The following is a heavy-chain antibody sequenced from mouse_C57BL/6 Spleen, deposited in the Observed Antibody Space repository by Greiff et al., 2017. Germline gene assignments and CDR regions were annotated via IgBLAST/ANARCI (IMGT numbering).Heavy chain of an antibody. D-gene: IGHD4-1*01. Sequence: QVQLQQSGAELARPGASVKLSCKASGYTFTSYGISWVKQRTGQGLEWIGEIYPRSGNTYYNEKFKGKATLTADKSSSTAYMELRSLTSEDSAVYFCARWETGTNWFAYWGQGTLVTVSA. V-gene: IGHV1-81*01. CDR1: GYTFTSYG. CDR2: IYPRSGNT. J-gene: IGHJ3*01. CDR3: ARWETGTNWFAY.